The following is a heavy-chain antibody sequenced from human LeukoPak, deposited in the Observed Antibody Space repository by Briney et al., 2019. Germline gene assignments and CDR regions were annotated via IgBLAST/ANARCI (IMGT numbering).Heavy chain of an antibody. CDR3: ARHHHSGSYRGDY. CDR1: GYSISSGYY. J-gene: IGHJ4*02. V-gene: IGHV4-38-2*01. Sequence: PSETLSLTCAVSGYSISSGYYWGWIRQPPGKGLEWIGSIYHSGSTYYNPSLKSRVTISVDTSKNQFSLKLSSVTAADTAVYYCARHHHSGSYRGDYWGQGTLVTVSS. CDR2: IYHSGST. D-gene: IGHD1-26*01.